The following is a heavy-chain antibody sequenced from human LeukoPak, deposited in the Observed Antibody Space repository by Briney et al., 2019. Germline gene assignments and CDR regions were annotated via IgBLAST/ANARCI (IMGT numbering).Heavy chain of an antibody. CDR2: ISGSGGST. CDR3: AKDIAPYYYDSSVPPRDWFDP. J-gene: IGHJ5*02. CDR1: GFTFSSYT. V-gene: IGHV3-23*01. Sequence: GGSLRLSCAASGFTFSSYTMSWVRQAPGKGLEWVSAISGSGGSTYYADSVKGRFTISRDNSKSTLYLQMNSLRAEDTAVYYCAKDIAPYYYDSSVPPRDWFDPWGQGTLVTVSS. D-gene: IGHD3-22*01.